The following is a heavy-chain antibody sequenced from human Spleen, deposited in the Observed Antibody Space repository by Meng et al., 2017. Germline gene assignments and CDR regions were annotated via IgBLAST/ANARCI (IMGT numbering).Heavy chain of an antibody. CDR2: INHSGST. CDR3: ARGPTTMAHDFDY. J-gene: IGHJ4*02. D-gene: IGHD4-11*01. V-gene: IGHV4-34*01. Sequence: QVQLQQWGAGLLQPSETLSLTCVVSGGSFSDYYWSWILQPPGKGLEWIGEINHSGSTTYNPSLESRATISVDTSQNNLSLKLSSVTAADSAVYYCARGPTTMAHDFDYWGQGTLVTVSS. CDR1: GGSFSDYY.